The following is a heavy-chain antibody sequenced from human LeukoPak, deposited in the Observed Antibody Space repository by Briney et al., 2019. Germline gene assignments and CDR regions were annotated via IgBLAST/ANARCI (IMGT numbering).Heavy chain of an antibody. CDR3: ARDNRRWFGESLFDY. V-gene: IGHV4-31*03. CDR2: IYYSGST. D-gene: IGHD3-10*01. CDR1: GGSIRSGGYY. J-gene: IGHJ4*02. Sequence: SETLSLTCTVSGGSIRSGGYYWSWIRQHPGKGLEWIGYIYYSGSTYYNPSLKSRVTISVDTSKNQFSLKLSSVTAADTAVYYCARDNRRWFGESLFDYWGQGTLVTVSS.